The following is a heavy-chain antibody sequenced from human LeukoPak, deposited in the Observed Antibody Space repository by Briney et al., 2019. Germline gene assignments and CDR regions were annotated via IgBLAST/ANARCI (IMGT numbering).Heavy chain of an antibody. CDR1: GYTFTSYD. CDR2: MNPNSGNT. V-gene: IGHV1-8*01. J-gene: IGHJ4*02. D-gene: IGHD5-12*01. CDR3: ARGAHPTMGGYDLSN. Sequence: ASVKVSCKASGYTFTSYDINWVRQATGQGLEWMGWMNPNSGNTGYAQKFQGRVTMTRNTSISTAYMELSSLRSEDTAVYYCARGAHPTMGGYDLSNWGQGTLVTVSS.